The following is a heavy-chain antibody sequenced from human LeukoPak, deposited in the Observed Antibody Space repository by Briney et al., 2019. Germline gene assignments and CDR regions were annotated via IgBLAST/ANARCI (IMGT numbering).Heavy chain of an antibody. CDR2: ISSSSNTI. CDR3: ARPPFRIAAAGLDY. CDR1: GFTFTNAW. Sequence: PGGSLRLSCAASGFTFTNAWMSWVRQAPGKGLEWLSYISSSSNTIHYADSVKGRFTISRDNAKNSLYLQMNSLRAEDTAVYYCARPPFRIAAAGLDYWGQGTLVTVSS. V-gene: IGHV3-48*01. J-gene: IGHJ4*02. D-gene: IGHD6-13*01.